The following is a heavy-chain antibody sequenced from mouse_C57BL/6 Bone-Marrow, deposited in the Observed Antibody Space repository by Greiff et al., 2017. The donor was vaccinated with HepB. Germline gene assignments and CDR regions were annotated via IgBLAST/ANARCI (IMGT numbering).Heavy chain of an antibody. CDR1: GFTFSSYA. CDR2: ISDGGSYT. CDR3: ARTMDY. J-gene: IGHJ4*01. V-gene: IGHV5-4*03. Sequence: EVMLVESGGGLVKPGGSLKLSCAASGFTFSSYAMSWVRQTPEKRLEWVATISDGGSYTYYPDNVKGRFTISRDNAKNNLYLQMSHLKSEDTAMYYCARTMDYWGQGTSVTVSS.